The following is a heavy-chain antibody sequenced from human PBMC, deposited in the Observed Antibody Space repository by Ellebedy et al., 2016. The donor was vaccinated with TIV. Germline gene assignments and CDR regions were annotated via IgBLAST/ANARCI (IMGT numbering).Heavy chain of an antibody. CDR2: IYPGDSDT. V-gene: IGHV5-51*01. D-gene: IGHD1-26*01. CDR3: ARSWWELGEPNYYAMDV. Sequence: GGSLRLXXKGSADSFTDYWITWVRQTPGKGLEWMGIIYPGDSDTRYSPSFQGRVTISADKSITTAYLQWSSLMASDSAIYYCARSWWELGEPNYYAMDVWGQGTTVTVSS. J-gene: IGHJ6*02. CDR1: ADSFTDYW.